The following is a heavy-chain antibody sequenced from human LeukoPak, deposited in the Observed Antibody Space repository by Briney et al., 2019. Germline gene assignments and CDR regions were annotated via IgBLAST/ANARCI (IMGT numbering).Heavy chain of an antibody. D-gene: IGHD3-22*01. CDR2: INPNSGGT. CDR3: ARTPSSGYYYFYFDY. Sequence: ASVKVSCKAPGGTFSNYVISWVRQAPGQGLEWMGWINPNSGGTNYAQKFQGRVTMTRDTSISTAYMELSRLRSDDTAVFYCARTPSSGYYYFYFDYWGQGTLVTVSS. J-gene: IGHJ4*02. V-gene: IGHV1-2*02. CDR1: GGTFSNYV.